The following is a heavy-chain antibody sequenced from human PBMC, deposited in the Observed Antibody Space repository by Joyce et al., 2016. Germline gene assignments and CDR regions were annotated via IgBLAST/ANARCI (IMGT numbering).Heavy chain of an antibody. D-gene: IGHD4-23*01. V-gene: IGHV3-74*03. CDR2: IKRDGIST. CDR1: GLTFSSYW. Sequence: EVQLVESGGGLVQPGGSRRLSCEASGLTFSSYWLYWVGKAPGKGLVWCSRIKRDGISTTYAYSVKGRFTIARDNAKNTLYLQMNSLRAEDTAVYYCARLRRWSGPSDCWGQGTLVTVSS. J-gene: IGHJ4*02. CDR3: ARLRRWSGPSDC.